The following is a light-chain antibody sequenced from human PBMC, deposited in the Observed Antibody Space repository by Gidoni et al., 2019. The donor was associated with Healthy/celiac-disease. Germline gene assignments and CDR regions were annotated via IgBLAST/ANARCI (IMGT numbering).Light chain of an antibody. CDR1: KSVSSSY. CDR2: GSS. CDR3: QHYGSSPWT. J-gene: IGKJ1*01. Sequence: EIVLTQAPGTLSLSSGERATRSCRPSKSVSSSYLSWYQQKAGQAPRLLIFGSSSRATGIADRFSGSGSGTYLTHTISGLEPEDCAVYYCQHYGSSPWTFGQGTKVEI. V-gene: IGKV3-20*01.